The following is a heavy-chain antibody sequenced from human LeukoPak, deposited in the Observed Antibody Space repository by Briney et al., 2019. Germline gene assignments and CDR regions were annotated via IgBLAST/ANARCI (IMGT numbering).Heavy chain of an antibody. V-gene: IGHV3-23*01. CDR1: GYTFSNFD. J-gene: IGHJ4*02. CDR3: AKVGVGWVAFEY. D-gene: IGHD3-16*01. CDR2: ISDSGGGT. Sequence: PGGSLRLSCAASGYTFSNFDMSWVRQAPGKGLQWVSAISDSGGGTFYADSVKGRFTISRDNSKNTLYLQMNSLRAEDTAVYYCAKVGVGWVAFEYWGQGTLVTVSS.